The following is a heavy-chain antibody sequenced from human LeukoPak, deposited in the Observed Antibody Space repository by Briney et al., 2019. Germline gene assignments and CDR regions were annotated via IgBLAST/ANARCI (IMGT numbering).Heavy chain of an antibody. D-gene: IGHD6-25*01. CDR1: GYTFTGYY. Sequence: ASVKVSCKASGYTFTGYYMHLVRQAPGQGLEWMGWINPNSGGTNYAQKFQGRVTMTRDTSISTAYMELSRLRSDDTAVYYCARDLDSGGFVVDYWRQGTLVTVSS. J-gene: IGHJ4*02. CDR3: ARDLDSGGFVVDY. CDR2: INPNSGGT. V-gene: IGHV1-2*02.